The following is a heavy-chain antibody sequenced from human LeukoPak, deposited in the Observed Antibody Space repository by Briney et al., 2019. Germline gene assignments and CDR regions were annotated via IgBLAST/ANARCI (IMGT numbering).Heavy chain of an antibody. D-gene: IGHD6-6*01. CDR3: ATHYSTSSNY. CDR1: GLTFSSYW. J-gene: IGHJ4*02. CDR2: INPDGSEK. Sequence: GGSLRLSCVPSGLTFSSYWVNCVRQAPGRGVEWVANINPDGSEKHSVDSVKGRFTIPRDNAKNSLYLQMDSLRAEDTAMYYCATHYSTSSNYWGQGTLVTVSS. V-gene: IGHV3-7*03.